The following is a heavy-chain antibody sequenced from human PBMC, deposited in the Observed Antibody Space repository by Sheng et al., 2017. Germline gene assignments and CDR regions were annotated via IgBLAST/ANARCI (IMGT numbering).Heavy chain of an antibody. Sequence: QVQLVESGGGVVQPGRSLRLSCAASGFTFSTYAMHWVRQAPGKGLEWVAVISYDGSNKYYADSVKGRFTISRDNSKNTLYLQMNSLRTEDTAVYYCARDWEAVVTQVDYWGQGTLVTVSS. CDR1: GFTFSTYA. D-gene: IGHD3-22*01. J-gene: IGHJ4*02. CDR2: ISYDGSNK. V-gene: IGHV3-30*04. CDR3: ARDWEAVVTQVDY.